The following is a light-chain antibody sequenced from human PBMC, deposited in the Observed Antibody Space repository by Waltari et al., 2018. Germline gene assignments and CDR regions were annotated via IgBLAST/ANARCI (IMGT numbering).Light chain of an antibody. CDR2: KAS. Sequence: DIQMTQSSSALSASLGDRVILTCRASQYIRNWLAWYQQKPGQAPKLLISKASTLESGVPSRFGGSGSGTDLPLTISSLQPEDLATYYCQQYNSYSPTFGQGTQVEIK. CDR3: QQYNSYSPT. V-gene: IGKV1-5*03. CDR1: QYIRNW. J-gene: IGKJ2*01.